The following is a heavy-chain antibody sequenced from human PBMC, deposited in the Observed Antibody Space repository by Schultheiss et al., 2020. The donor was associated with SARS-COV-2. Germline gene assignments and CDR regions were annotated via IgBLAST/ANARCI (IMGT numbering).Heavy chain of an antibody. D-gene: IGHD2-2*02. CDR1: GYSISSGYY. V-gene: IGHV4-38-2*02. CDR3: ARAGICSSTSCYTALDY. Sequence: SETLSLTCTVSGYSISSGYYWGWIRQPPGKGLEWIGSIYHSGSTYYNPSLKSRVTISVDTSKNQFSLKLSSVTAADTAVYYCARAGICSSTSCYTALDYWGQGTLVTVSS. J-gene: IGHJ4*02. CDR2: IYHSGST.